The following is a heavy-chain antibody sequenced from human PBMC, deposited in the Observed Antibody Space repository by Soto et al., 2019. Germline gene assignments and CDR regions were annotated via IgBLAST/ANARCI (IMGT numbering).Heavy chain of an antibody. Sequence: EVQLLESGGDLVQPGGSLRLSCAASGFTFGTYAMAWVRQAPGRGLEWVSALSSSGGNTYYADSVKGRFTISRDNSKNTLSLQINSLRAEDTAVYYCAKKLGFSNSRGYYPGAFDYWGQGTPVTVSS. CDR2: LSSSGGNT. D-gene: IGHD3-22*01. J-gene: IGHJ4*02. V-gene: IGHV3-23*01. CDR3: AKKLGFSNSRGYYPGAFDY. CDR1: GFTFGTYA.